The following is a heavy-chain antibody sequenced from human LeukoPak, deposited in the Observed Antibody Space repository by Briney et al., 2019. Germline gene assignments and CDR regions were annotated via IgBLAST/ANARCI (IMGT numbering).Heavy chain of an antibody. J-gene: IGHJ5*02. CDR2: IYYSGST. CDR1: GGSISDTNYF. Sequence: PSETLSLTCLVSGGSISDTNYFWGWTRQPPGKGLEWIGNIYYSGSTRYNPSLSSRLTISVDTSKNQFSLKLSSVTAADTAVYYCARETRYYYGSGSSNWFDPWGQGTLVTVSS. V-gene: IGHV4-39*07. D-gene: IGHD3-10*01. CDR3: ARETRYYYGSGSSNWFDP.